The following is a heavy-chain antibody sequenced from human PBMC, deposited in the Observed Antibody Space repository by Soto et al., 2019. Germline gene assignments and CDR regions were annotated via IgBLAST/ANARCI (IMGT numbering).Heavy chain of an antibody. V-gene: IGHV3-9*01. CDR1: GFTFDDYV. CDR3: AKDMSFGSGWFYFDY. J-gene: IGHJ4*01. D-gene: IGHD6-19*01. CDR2: ISWNSGSI. Sequence: PGGSLRLSCAASGFTFDDYVMHWVRQAPGKGLEWVSGISWNSGSIGYADSVKGRFTISRDNAKNSLYLQMNSLRAEDTALYYCAKDMSFGSGWFYFDYWGHGTLVTVSS.